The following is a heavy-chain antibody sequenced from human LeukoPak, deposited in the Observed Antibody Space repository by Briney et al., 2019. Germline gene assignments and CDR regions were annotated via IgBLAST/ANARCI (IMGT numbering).Heavy chain of an antibody. CDR3: ARLSSGWYDDFDL. CDR2: IYPNSGGT. D-gene: IGHD6-19*01. V-gene: IGHV1-2*06. J-gene: IGHJ3*01. CDR1: GYTFTAYY. Sequence: ASVKVSCKASGYTFTAYYMHWVRQAPGQGLEWMGLIYPNSGGTNYAQRFQGRVTMTRDTSISTVYMEMRRLKSDDTAVYYCARLSSGWYDDFDLWGQGTMVTVSS.